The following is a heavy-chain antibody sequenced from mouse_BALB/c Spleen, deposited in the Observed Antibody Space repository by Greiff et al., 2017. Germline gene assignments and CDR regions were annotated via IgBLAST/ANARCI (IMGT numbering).Heavy chain of an antibody. CDR1: GYTFTSYV. Sequence: EVKVVESGPELVKPGASVKMSCKASGYTFTSYVMHWVKQKPGQGLEWIGYINPYNDGTKYNEKFKGKATLTSDKSSSTAYMELSSLTSEDSAVYYCARWNYGSSYGYFDVWGAGTTVTVSS. CDR3: ARWNYGSSYGYFDV. V-gene: IGHV1-14*01. D-gene: IGHD1-1*01. J-gene: IGHJ1*01. CDR2: INPYNDGT.